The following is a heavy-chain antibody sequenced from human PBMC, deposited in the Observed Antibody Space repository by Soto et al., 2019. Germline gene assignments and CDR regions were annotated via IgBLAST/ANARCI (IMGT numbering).Heavy chain of an antibody. J-gene: IGHJ3*02. CDR2: IIPIFGTA. Sequence: SVKVSCKASGGTFSSYAISWVRQAPGQGLEWMGGIIPIFGTANYAQKFQGRVTITADKSTSTAYMELSSLRSEDTAVYYCARKGFDSGNAFDIWGQGTMVTVSS. D-gene: IGHD5-12*01. V-gene: IGHV1-69*06. CDR3: ARKGFDSGNAFDI. CDR1: GGTFSSYA.